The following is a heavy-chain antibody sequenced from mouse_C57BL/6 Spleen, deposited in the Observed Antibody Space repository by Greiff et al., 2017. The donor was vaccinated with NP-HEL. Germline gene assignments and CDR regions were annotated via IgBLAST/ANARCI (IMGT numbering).Heavy chain of an antibody. Sequence: EVKVVESEGGLVQPGSSMKLSCTASGFTFSDYYMAWVRQVPEKGLEWVANINYDGSSTYYLDSLKSRFIISRDNAKNILYLQMSSLKSEDTATYYCARLGRGYPFDYWGQGTTLTVSS. J-gene: IGHJ2*01. CDR3: ARLGRGYPFDY. CDR1: GFTFSDYY. V-gene: IGHV5-16*01. D-gene: IGHD2-2*01. CDR2: INYDGSST.